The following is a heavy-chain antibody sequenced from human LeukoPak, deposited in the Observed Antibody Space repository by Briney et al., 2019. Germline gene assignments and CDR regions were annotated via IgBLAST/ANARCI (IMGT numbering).Heavy chain of an antibody. Sequence: SETLSLTCTVSGGSISSYYWSWTRQPPGKGLEWIGYIYYSGSTNYNPSLKSRVTISVDTSKNQFSLKLSSVTAADTAVYYCAREGYCSGGSCYLLSGYFDYWGQGTLVTVSS. CDR2: IYYSGST. J-gene: IGHJ4*02. D-gene: IGHD2-15*01. CDR1: GGSISSYY. CDR3: AREGYCSGGSCYLLSGYFDY. V-gene: IGHV4-59*01.